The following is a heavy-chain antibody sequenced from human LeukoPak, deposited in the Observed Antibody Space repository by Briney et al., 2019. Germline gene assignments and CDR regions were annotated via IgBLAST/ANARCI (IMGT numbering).Heavy chain of an antibody. Sequence: GGSLRLSCAASGFTFSSTWMSWVRQAPGKGLEWVANINQDGSVRYFLDSVKGRFTISRDNAKNSLYLQMNSLRAEDTAVYYCARERYSGTYCFDYWGQGTLVTVSS. CDR3: ARERYSGTYCFDY. D-gene: IGHD1-26*01. CDR1: GFTFSSTW. CDR2: INQDGSVR. V-gene: IGHV3-7*01. J-gene: IGHJ4*02.